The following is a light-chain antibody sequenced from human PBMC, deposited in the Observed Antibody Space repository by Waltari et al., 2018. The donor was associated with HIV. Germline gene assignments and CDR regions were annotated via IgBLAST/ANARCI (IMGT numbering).Light chain of an antibody. CDR3: QSYDTSLTGWI. Sequence: QSVLTQPPSVSGAPGPTVTISCTGTGSNIGAGSDVHWYQQFPGTAPRLLIYSDNNRPSGVPDRFSGSKSGTSASLAISGLRAEDEADYYCQSYDTSLTGWIFGGGTKLTV. J-gene: IGLJ2*01. V-gene: IGLV1-40*01. CDR1: GSNIGAGSD. CDR2: SDN.